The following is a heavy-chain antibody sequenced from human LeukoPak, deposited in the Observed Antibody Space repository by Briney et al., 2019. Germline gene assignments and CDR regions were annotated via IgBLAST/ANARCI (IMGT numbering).Heavy chain of an antibody. V-gene: IGHV3-23*01. J-gene: IGHJ4*02. CDR3: AKGDSAMVRRYYFDY. CDR1: GFTFSSYA. D-gene: IGHD5-18*01. CDR2: ISASGVST. Sequence: PGGSLRLSCAASGFTFSSYAMSWVRQAPGKGLEWVSVISASGVSTYYTDSVEGRFILSRDNSKKTLFLQMNSLRAEDTAVYYCAKGDSAMVRRYYFDYWGQGALVNVYS.